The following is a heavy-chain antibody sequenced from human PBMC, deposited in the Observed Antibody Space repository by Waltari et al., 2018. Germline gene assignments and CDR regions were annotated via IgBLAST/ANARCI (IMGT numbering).Heavy chain of an antibody. V-gene: IGHV3-48*01. CDR1: VFKFRAYT. CDR2: ISTGSSPT. J-gene: IGHJ3*01. Sequence: EVQLVESGGDLVQPGGSLRLSFSASVFKFRAYTMNWVRQAPGKGLEWVSYISTGSSPTYYADSVKGRFTISRDNAKNSLYLQMSSLRAEDTALYYCVRDHAYAFDFWGQGTMVTVPS. CDR3: VRDHAYAFDF.